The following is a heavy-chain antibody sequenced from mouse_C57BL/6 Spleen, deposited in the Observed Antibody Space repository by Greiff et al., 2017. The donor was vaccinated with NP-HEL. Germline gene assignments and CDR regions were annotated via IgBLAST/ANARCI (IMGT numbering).Heavy chain of an antibody. CDR3: SREGAYYSNFYWYFDV. D-gene: IGHD2-5*01. CDR2: INYDGSST. J-gene: IGHJ1*03. V-gene: IGHV5-16*01. Sequence: EVMLVESEGGLVQPGSSMKLSCTASGFTFSDYYMAWVRQVPEKGLEWVANINYDGSSTYYLDSLKSRFIISSDNAKNILYLQMSSLKSEDTATYYCSREGAYYSNFYWYFDVWGTGTTVTVSS. CDR1: GFTFSDYY.